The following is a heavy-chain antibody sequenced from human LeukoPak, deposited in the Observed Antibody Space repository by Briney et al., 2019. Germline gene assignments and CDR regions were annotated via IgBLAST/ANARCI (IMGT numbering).Heavy chain of an antibody. D-gene: IGHD5-18*01. CDR2: IAGGGDTI. CDR3: AKGGYNYAPGLDY. V-gene: IGHV3-48*03. CDR1: GFTFETYE. Sequence: PGGSLRLSCAASGFTFETYEMNWARQAPGKGLEWISYIAGGGDTIYYADSVKGRFTISRDNAKNSLYLQMNSLRAEDTAVYYCAKGGYNYAPGLDYWGQGTLVTVSS. J-gene: IGHJ4*02.